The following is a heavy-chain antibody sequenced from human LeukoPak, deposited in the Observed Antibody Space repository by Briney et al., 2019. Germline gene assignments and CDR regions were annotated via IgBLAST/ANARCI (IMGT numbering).Heavy chain of an antibody. CDR3: AKGFGCYGSGSYPWFDS. J-gene: IGHJ5*01. V-gene: IGHV4-30-4*01. CDR2: IYHSGST. Sequence: SETLSLTCTVSGGSISSGDYYWSWIRQPPGKGLEWLGYIYHSGSTYYNPSLKSRVTLSVDTSKNQFSLKLTSVTAADTAVYYCAKGFGCYGSGSYPWFDSWGQGTLVAVSS. CDR1: GGSISSGDYY. D-gene: IGHD3-10*01.